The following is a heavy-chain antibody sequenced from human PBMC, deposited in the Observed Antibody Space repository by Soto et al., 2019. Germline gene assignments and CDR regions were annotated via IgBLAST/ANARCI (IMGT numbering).Heavy chain of an antibody. CDR3: ARDLRDIAAAGSEWYYYYGMDV. CDR1: GFTFSSYA. CDR2: ISGSGGST. D-gene: IGHD6-13*01. V-gene: IGHV3-23*01. Sequence: HPGGSLRLSCAASGFTFSSYAMSWVRQAPGKGLEWVSAISGSGGSTYYADSVKGRFTISRDNSKNTLYLQMNSLRSEDTAVYYCARDLRDIAAAGSEWYYYYGMDVWGQGTTVTVSS. J-gene: IGHJ6*02.